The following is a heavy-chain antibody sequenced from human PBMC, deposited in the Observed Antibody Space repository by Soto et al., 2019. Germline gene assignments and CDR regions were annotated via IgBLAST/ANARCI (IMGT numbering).Heavy chain of an antibody. Sequence: KTSETLSLTCAVYGGSFSDYHWSWIRQTPGRGLEWIGEISQSGSTNYNPSLKTRVTISLDTSKNQFSLKLRSLTAADTAVYYCARGGGGPARYSGPGTHVTVSS. CDR2: ISQSGST. J-gene: IGHJ4*02. D-gene: IGHD3-10*01. V-gene: IGHV4-34*01. CDR1: GGSFSDYH. CDR3: ARGGGGPARY.